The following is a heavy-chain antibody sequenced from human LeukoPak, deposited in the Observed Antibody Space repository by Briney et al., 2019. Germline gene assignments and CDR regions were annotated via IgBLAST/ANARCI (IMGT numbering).Heavy chain of an antibody. Sequence: ASVKVSCKASGYTFTSYYMHWVRQAPGQGLEWMGIINPSGGSTIYAQKFQGRVTMTRDTSTSTVYMELSSLSSEDTAVYYCAKPHSGSYAFDIWGQGTMVTVSS. J-gene: IGHJ3*02. CDR3: AKPHSGSYAFDI. D-gene: IGHD1-26*01. CDR2: INPSGGST. CDR1: GYTFTSYY. V-gene: IGHV1-46*01.